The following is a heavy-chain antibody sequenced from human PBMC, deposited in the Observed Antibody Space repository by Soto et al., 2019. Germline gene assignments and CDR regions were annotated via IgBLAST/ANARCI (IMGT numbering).Heavy chain of an antibody. CDR3: TRVVGQRMYDFWSGSGYYYYGMDV. Sequence: PGGSLRLSCTASGFTFGDYAMSWVRQAPGKGLEWVGFIRSKAYGGTTEYAASVKGRFTISRDDSKSIAYLQMNSLKTEDTAVYYCTRVVGQRMYDFWSGSGYYYYGMDVWGQGTTVTVSS. CDR2: IRSKAYGGTT. J-gene: IGHJ6*02. D-gene: IGHD3-3*01. CDR1: GFTFGDYA. V-gene: IGHV3-49*04.